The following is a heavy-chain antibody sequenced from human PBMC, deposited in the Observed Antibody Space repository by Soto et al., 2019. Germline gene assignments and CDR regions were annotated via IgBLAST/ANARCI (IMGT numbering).Heavy chain of an antibody. CDR2: IYSGGHT. CDR3: ARVFSSSSPYYFDY. J-gene: IGHJ4*02. V-gene: IGHV3-53*01. CDR1: WFTVSMNY. D-gene: IGHD6-6*01. Sequence: VGSLRLSCAASWFTVSMNYMGWVRQAPGKGLEWVSVIYSGGHTYYAGSVKGRFTISRDNSKNTLYLQMNSLRAEDTAVYFCARVFSSSSPYYFDYWGPGTLVTVSS.